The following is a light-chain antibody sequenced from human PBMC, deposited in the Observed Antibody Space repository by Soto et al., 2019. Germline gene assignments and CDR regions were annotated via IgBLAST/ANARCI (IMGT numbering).Light chain of an antibody. J-gene: IGKJ1*01. CDR1: QSVSTKY. CDR2: SAS. Sequence: EIVMTQSPATLSLSPGERATLSCRASQSVSTKYVSWYQQTPGQAPRLLIYSASTRATGIPARFSGSGSGTDFVLTISSLQPEDFGVYYCQQDHYLPPTFGQGTKVEIK. V-gene: IGKV3D-7*01. CDR3: QQDHYLPPT.